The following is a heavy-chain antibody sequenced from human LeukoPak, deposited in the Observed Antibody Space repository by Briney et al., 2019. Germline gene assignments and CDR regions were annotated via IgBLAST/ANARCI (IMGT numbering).Heavy chain of an antibody. CDR2: IIPIFGTA. D-gene: IGHD2-2*02. CDR1: GGTFSSYA. J-gene: IGHJ5*02. V-gene: IGHV1-69*05. Sequence: ASVRVSCKASGGTFSSYAISWVQQAPGQGLEWMGGIIPIFGTANYAQKFQGRVTITTDESTSTAYMELSSLRSEDTAVYYCATLPYYCSSTSCYSRWGFDPWGQGTLVTVSS. CDR3: ATLPYYCSSTSCYSRWGFDP.